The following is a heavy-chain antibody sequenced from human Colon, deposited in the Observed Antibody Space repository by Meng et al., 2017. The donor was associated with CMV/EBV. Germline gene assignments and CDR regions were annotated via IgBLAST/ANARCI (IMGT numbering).Heavy chain of an antibody. CDR3: ARGAEYGHQTLVS. V-gene: IGHV1-8*01. Sequence: HVQRAQSGGAVNMPGAPVKLSCKASGYTFTSYDINWVRQARGQGPEWMGYINPHSGGTAYAKKFQGRVTMTRETAIIPAYMELSSLRSEDTAVYYCARGAEYGHQTLVSWGLGALVTVSS. J-gene: IGHJ4*02. D-gene: IGHD2/OR15-2a*01. CDR1: GYTFTSYD. CDR2: INPHSGGT.